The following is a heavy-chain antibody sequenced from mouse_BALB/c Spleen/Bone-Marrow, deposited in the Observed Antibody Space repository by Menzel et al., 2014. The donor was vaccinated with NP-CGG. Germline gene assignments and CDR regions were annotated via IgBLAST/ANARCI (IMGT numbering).Heavy chain of an antibody. Sequence: EVMLVESGGGLVQPGGSLKLSCAASGFDFGRYWLGWVRRAPGKGLEWIGEINPDSSTITYTPSLKDKFIISRDTAKNTLYLQMSKVRSEDTALYYCARRDDYDGLFAYWGQGTLVTVSA. J-gene: IGHJ3*01. V-gene: IGHV4-1*02. CDR3: ARRDDYDGLFAY. D-gene: IGHD2-4*01. CDR2: INPDSSTI. CDR1: GFDFGRYW.